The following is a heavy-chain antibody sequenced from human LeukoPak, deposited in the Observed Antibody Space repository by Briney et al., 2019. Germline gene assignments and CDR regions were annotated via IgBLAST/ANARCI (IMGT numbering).Heavy chain of an antibody. CDR2: IIPIFGTA. CDR1: GGTFSSYA. CDR3: ARELKDGGNSLDY. V-gene: IGHV1-69*13. J-gene: IGHJ4*02. Sequence: SVKVSCKASGGTFSSYAISWVRQAPGQGLEWMGGIIPIFGTANYAQKFQGRVTITADESTSTAYMELSSLRSEDTAVYYCARELKDGGNSLDYWGQGTLVTVSS. D-gene: IGHD4-23*01.